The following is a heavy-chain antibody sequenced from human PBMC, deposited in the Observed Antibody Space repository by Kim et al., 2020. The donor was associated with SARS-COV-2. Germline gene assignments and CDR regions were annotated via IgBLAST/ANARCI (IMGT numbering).Heavy chain of an antibody. Sequence: GGSLRLSCAASGFTFSTYAMTWVRQAPGKGLEWVSTITGSGAWTDYADSVKGRFTISRDNSKNTVYLQMNSLRAEDTALYYCAKDPIAGGRVVWFDPWGQGTQVPVSS. V-gene: IGHV3-23*01. CDR2: ITGSGAWT. D-gene: IGHD6-13*01. CDR1: GFTFSTYA. CDR3: AKDPIAGGRVVWFDP. J-gene: IGHJ5*02.